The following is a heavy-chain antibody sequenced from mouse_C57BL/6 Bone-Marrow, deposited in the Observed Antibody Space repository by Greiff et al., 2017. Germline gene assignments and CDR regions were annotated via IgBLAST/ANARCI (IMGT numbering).Heavy chain of an antibody. Sequence: VQLQQSGAELVKPGASVKMSCKASGYTFTSYWITWVKQRPGQGLEWIGDIYPGSGSTNYNEKFKSKATLTVDTSSSIAYMQLSSLTSEDSAVYYCARPYYSNYWYFDVWGTGTTVTVSS. CDR1: GYTFTSYW. V-gene: IGHV1-55*01. CDR2: IYPGSGST. D-gene: IGHD2-5*01. CDR3: ARPYYSNYWYFDV. J-gene: IGHJ1*03.